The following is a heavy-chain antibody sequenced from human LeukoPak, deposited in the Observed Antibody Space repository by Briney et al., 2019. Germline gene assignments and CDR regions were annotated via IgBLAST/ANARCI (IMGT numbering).Heavy chain of an antibody. CDR2: ISYDGSNK. CDR1: GFTFSSYG. D-gene: IGHD3-10*01. CDR3: AKEDGSGSYYNGPFDY. J-gene: IGHJ4*02. V-gene: IGHV3-30*18. Sequence: PGRSLRLSCAASGFTFSSYGMHWVRQAPGKGLEWVAVISYDGSNKYYADSVKGRFTISRDNSKNTLYLQMNSLRAEDTAVYYCAKEDGSGSYYNGPFDYWGQGTLVTVSS.